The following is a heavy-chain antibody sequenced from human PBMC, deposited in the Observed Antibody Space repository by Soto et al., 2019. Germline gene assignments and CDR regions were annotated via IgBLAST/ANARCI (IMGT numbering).Heavy chain of an antibody. CDR3: ARDNGYDAATLDY. CDR1: GFAFSTSS. D-gene: IGHD5-12*01. V-gene: IGHV3-21*02. J-gene: IGHJ4*02. Sequence: EVQLVESGGGLVKPRGSLRLSCAASGFAFSTSSMNWVRQTPGKGLEWVSSISGSSYNIYYADSAKGRFTISRDNAKNSLFLQMNSLRVEDTAVYYCARDNGYDAATLDYWGQGTLVTVSS. CDR2: ISGSSYNI.